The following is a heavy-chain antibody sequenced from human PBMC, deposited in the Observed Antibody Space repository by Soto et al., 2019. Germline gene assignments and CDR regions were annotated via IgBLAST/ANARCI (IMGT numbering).Heavy chain of an antibody. V-gene: IGHV3-74*01. CDR1: GFTFSSQW. CDR3: TRSPFDY. J-gene: IGHJ4*02. CDR2: INSDGSRT. Sequence: EVQLAESGGGLDQPGGSMRLSCAASGFTFSSQWMHWVRQGPGKGLVWVSRINSDGSRTNYADSMKGRFTISRDNAKNTLYLQMNSVRAEDTAVYYCTRSPFDYWGQGTLVTVSS.